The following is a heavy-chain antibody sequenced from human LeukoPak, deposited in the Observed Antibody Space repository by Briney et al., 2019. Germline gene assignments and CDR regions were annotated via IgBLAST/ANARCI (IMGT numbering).Heavy chain of an antibody. D-gene: IGHD3-10*01. CDR3: ARYGSGSTYYFDY. CDR2: ISYSGNT. V-gene: IGHV4-39*01. Sequence: SETLSLTCTVSGGSIGSYYWGWIRQPPGEGLEWFGSISYSGNTYYNPSLKTRITISVDTSKNQFSLKLSSVTAADTAVYYCARYGSGSTYYFDYWGQGTLVTVSS. J-gene: IGHJ4*02. CDR1: GGSIGSYY.